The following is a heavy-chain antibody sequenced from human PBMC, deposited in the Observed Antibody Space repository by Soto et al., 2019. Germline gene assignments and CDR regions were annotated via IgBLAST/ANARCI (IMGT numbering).Heavy chain of an antibody. J-gene: IGHJ6*02. CDR2: IDWDDDK. D-gene: IGHD5-18*01. CDR1: GFSLSTSGMC. Sequence: ESGPTLVNPTQTLTLTCTFSGFSLSTSGMCVSWIRQPPGKALEWLALIDWDDDKYYSTSLKTRLTISKDTSKNQVVLTMTNMDPVDTATYYCARMGGYSYGHTFYYYYGMDVWGQGTTVTVSS. CDR3: ARMGGYSYGHTFYYYYGMDV. V-gene: IGHV2-70*01.